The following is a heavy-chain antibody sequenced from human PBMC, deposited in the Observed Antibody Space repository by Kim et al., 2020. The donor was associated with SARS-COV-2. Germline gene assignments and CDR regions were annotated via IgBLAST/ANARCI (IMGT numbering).Heavy chain of an antibody. CDR3: ANVVPAAIPGIVATMRDYYFDY. V-gene: IGHV3-23*01. CDR2: ISGSGGST. Sequence: GGSLRLSCAASGFTFSSYAMSWVRQAPGKGLEWVSAISGSGGSTYYADSVKGRFTISRDNSKNTLYLQMNSLRAEDTAVYYCANVVPAAIPGIVATMRDYYFDYWGQGTLVTVSS. D-gene: IGHD2-2*02. J-gene: IGHJ4*02. CDR1: GFTFSSYA.